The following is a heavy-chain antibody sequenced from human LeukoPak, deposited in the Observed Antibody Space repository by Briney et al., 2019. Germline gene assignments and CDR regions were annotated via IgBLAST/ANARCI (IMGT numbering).Heavy chain of an antibody. CDR2: IYPDDSDT. CDR3: ARVSSTSQPFDP. V-gene: IGHV5-51*01. Sequence: GESLKISCKGSGYGFASYWIAWVRQMPGKGLELMGIIYPDDSDTRYSPSSQGQVTISADKTISTAYLQWSGLKASDAAVYYCARVSSTSQPFDPWGQGTLVTVSS. CDR1: GYGFASYW. D-gene: IGHD2-2*01. J-gene: IGHJ5*02.